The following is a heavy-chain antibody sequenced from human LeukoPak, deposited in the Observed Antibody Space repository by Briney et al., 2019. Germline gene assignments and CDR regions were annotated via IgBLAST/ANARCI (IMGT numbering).Heavy chain of an antibody. J-gene: IGHJ4*02. Sequence: PGGSLRLSCAASGFTFSSYEMNWVRQAPGKGLEWVASLRQDASEIHYVDSVEGRFTISRDNAQRSVFLQMNRLRVEDTAVYYCARGGYYRYDYWGQGTLVTVSS. CDR3: ARGGYYRYDY. V-gene: IGHV3-7*01. CDR2: LRQDASEI. CDR1: GFTFSSYE. D-gene: IGHD2-21*01.